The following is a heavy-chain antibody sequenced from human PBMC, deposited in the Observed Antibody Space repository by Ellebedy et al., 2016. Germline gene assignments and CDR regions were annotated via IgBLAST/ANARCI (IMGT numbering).Heavy chain of an antibody. D-gene: IGHD3-10*01. Sequence: SETLSLXCTVSGGSISSSSYYWGWIRQPPGKGLEWIGSIYYSGSTYYNPSLKSRVTISVDTSKNQFSLKLSSVTAADTAVYYCARLVEITMVRGEDWFDPWGQGTLVTVSS. CDR1: GGSISSSSYY. CDR2: IYYSGST. V-gene: IGHV4-39*01. CDR3: ARLVEITMVRGEDWFDP. J-gene: IGHJ5*02.